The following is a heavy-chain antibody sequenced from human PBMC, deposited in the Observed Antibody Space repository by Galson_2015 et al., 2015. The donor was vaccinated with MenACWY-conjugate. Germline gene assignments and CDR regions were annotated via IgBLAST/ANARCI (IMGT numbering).Heavy chain of an antibody. J-gene: IGHJ6*03. CDR1: GFTFSSYW. CDR3: AKDVYMDV. V-gene: IGHV3-23*01. CDR2: IGDSGAAT. Sequence: SLRLSCAASGFTFSSYWMSWVRQAPGKGLEWVAIIGDSGAATHYIDSVKGRFTISRDNSKNTLYLQMSRLRAEDTALYYCAKDVYMDVWGKGTTVSVSS.